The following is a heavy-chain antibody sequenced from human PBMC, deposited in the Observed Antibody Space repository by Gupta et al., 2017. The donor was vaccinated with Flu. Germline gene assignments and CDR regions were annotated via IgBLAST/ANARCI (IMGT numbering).Heavy chain of an antibody. CDR3: TAHDRAYYGPDY. J-gene: IGHJ4*02. CDR2: IKSKTDGGTT. Sequence: EVQLVESGGGLVKPGGSLRLSCAASGFTFSNAWMSWVRQAPGKGLEWVGRIKSKTDGGTTDYAAPVKGRFTISRDDSKNTRYLKMNSLKTEDTAVYYCTAHDRAYYGPDYGGQGTLVTVSS. CDR1: GFTFSNAW. D-gene: IGHD2-21*01. V-gene: IGHV3-15*01.